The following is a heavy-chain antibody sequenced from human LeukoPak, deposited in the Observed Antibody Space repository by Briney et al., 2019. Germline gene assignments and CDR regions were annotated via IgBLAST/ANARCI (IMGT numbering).Heavy chain of an antibody. J-gene: IGHJ3*02. CDR1: GASISGYY. CDR3: ARCLSRCNNGFDI. V-gene: IGHV4-59*01. D-gene: IGHD2/OR15-2a*01. CDR2: IYYSGST. Sequence: SGTLSLTCSVSGASISGYYWSWIRQPPGKGLEWFGHIYYSGSTTYNPSHKSRVTISVDSSKNQFSLRLSSVTAADTAVYYCARCLSRCNNGFDIWGQGTMVTVSS.